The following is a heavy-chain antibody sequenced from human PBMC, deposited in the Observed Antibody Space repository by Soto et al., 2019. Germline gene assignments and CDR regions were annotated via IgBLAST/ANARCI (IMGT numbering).Heavy chain of an antibody. Sequence: SQTLSLTCAVSGDSVSSNTVAWNWIRQCPSRGLEWLGRSYYRSKWYNDYAVSVKSRITINPDTSKNQFSLQLNSVTPEDTAVYYCAREKWAAAGGINWFDPWGQGTLVTV. D-gene: IGHD6-13*01. CDR2: SYYRSKWYN. J-gene: IGHJ5*02. V-gene: IGHV6-1*01. CDR1: GDSVSSNTVA. CDR3: AREKWAAAGGINWFDP.